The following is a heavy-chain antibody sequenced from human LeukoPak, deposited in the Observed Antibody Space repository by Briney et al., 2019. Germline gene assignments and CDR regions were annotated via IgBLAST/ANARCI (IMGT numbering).Heavy chain of an antibody. Sequence: KAGGSLRLSCAASEFTFSSYAMSWVRQAPGKGLEWVSSISSSSSYIYYADSVKGRFTISRDNAKNSLYLQMNSLRAEDTAVYYCARERSSGWYFDYWGQGTLVTVSS. CDR1: EFTFSSYA. J-gene: IGHJ4*02. D-gene: IGHD6-19*01. CDR3: ARERSSGWYFDY. CDR2: ISSSSSYI. V-gene: IGHV3-21*01.